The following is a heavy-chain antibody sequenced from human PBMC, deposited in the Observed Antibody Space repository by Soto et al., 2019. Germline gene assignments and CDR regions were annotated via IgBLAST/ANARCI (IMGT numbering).Heavy chain of an antibody. J-gene: IGHJ4*02. V-gene: IGHV3-7*01. CDR2: IDPDGSEK. D-gene: IGHD6-19*01. CDR1: GFTFSTSW. Sequence: EVQMVESGGGLVQPGGSLRLSCGASGFTFSTSWMSWVRQAPGRGLEWVGNIDPDGSEKNYVDSVRGRFTFSRDNPKNLLYLQRNSLRAEDKAVYYCVRGGWYPDYLGQGTLVTVSS. CDR3: VRGGWYPDY.